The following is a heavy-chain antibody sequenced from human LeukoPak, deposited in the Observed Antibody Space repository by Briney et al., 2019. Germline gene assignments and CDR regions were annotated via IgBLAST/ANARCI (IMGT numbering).Heavy chain of an antibody. Sequence: GGSLRLSCAASGFTFSNYAMDWVRQAPGNGLEWVSVITGSAVSTYYADAVKGRSTISRDNSKNTLYLQMNSLRDEDTAVYYCAKNRGEGSSFPAFDYWGQGSLVTVSS. CDR2: ITGSAVST. J-gene: IGHJ4*02. CDR3: AKNRGEGSSFPAFDY. V-gene: IGHV3-23*01. D-gene: IGHD6-13*01. CDR1: GFTFSNYA.